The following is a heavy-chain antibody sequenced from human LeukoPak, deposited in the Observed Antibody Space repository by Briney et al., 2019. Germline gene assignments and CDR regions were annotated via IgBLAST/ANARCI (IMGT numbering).Heavy chain of an antibody. V-gene: IGHV3-7*01. Sequence: GGSLRLSCAASGFTFSTYSMSWVRQAPGKGLEWVANIKQDGSEKYYVDSVKGRFTISRDNAKNSLYLQMNSLRAEDTAVYYCARERTRITIFGVAYPNYFDYWGQGTLVTVSS. CDR1: GFTFSTYS. J-gene: IGHJ4*02. CDR2: IKQDGSEK. CDR3: ARERTRITIFGVAYPNYFDY. D-gene: IGHD3-3*01.